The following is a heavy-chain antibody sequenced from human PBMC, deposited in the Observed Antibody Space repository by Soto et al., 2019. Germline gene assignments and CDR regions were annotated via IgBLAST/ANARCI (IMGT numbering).Heavy chain of an antibody. J-gene: IGHJ4*02. D-gene: IGHD3-10*01. Sequence: SETLSLTCTVSGGSISNYYWSWIRQPPGKGLEWIGYIYHSGSTNYNPSLKSRVTISVDTAKNQFSLKLSSVTAADTAVYYCARADGSGNPGYFDYWGQGTLVTVSS. CDR1: GGSISNYY. V-gene: IGHV4-59*01. CDR2: IYHSGST. CDR3: ARADGSGNPGYFDY.